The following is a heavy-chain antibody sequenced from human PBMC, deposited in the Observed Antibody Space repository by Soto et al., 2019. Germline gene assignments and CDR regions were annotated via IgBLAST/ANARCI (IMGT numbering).Heavy chain of an antibody. CDR3: ARVGYTTGHYLNF. V-gene: IGHV4-4*02. CDR1: GGSISSSNW. CDR2: IYHSGST. Sequence: SETLSLTCAASGGSISSSNWWSWVRQPPGKGLEWIGEIYHSGSTYYNMCLKSRVTISVDKCNNQFSQTLTSMTAADSAVYYCARVGYTTGHYLNFWGQASLVTVSS. J-gene: IGHJ4*02. D-gene: IGHD5-18*01.